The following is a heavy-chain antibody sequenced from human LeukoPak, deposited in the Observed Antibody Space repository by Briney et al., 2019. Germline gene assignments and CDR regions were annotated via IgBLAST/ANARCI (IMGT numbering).Heavy chain of an antibody. CDR3: ARGDYGSGSFGY. CDR1: GGSFSGYY. D-gene: IGHD3-10*01. V-gene: IGHV4-34*01. CDR2: INHSGST. J-gene: IGHJ4*02. Sequence: SETLSLTCAVYGGSFSGYYWSWIRQPLGKGLEWIGEINHSGSTNYNPSLKSRVTISVDTSKNQFSLKLSSVTAADTAVYYCARGDYGSGSFGYWGQGTLVTVSS.